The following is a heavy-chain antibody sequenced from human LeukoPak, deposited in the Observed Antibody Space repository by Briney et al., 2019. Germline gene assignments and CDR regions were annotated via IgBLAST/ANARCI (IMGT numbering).Heavy chain of an antibody. J-gene: IGHJ4*02. CDR2: ISANSGNT. CDR1: GYTFTSNG. D-gene: IGHD5-24*01. CDR3: AKANNCPFDY. V-gene: IGHV1-18*01. Sequence: ASVTVSCTASGYTFTSNGISWVRQAPGKGLEWMGWISANSGNTNYAQKMQGRVTMTTQTSSSTAYMQLRNPRSDDTSVYYRAKANNCPFDYWGQGTLVTVSS.